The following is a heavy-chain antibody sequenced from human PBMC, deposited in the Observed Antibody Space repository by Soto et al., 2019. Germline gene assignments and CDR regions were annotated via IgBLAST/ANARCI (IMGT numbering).Heavy chain of an antibody. CDR1: GYSFTSYW. V-gene: IGHV5-10-1*01. J-gene: IGHJ6*02. D-gene: IGHD6-6*01. CDR3: ARGTIAARPYYYYYGMDV. Sequence: PGESLKISCKGSGYSFTSYWISWVRQMPGKGLEWMGRIDPSYSYTNYSPSFQGHVTISADKSISTAYLQWSSLKASDTAMYYCARGTIAARPYYYYYGMDVWGQGTTVTVSS. CDR2: IDPSYSYT.